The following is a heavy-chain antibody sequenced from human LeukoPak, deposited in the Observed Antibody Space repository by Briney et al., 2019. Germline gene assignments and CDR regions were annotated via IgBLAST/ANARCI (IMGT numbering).Heavy chain of an antibody. CDR3: ARDVVSYYYDS. J-gene: IGHJ4*02. D-gene: IGHD3-22*01. CDR1: GFTFSSYS. V-gene: IGHV3-21*01. CDR2: ISSSSSYI. Sequence: GGSLRLSCTASGFTFSSYSMNWVRQAPGKGLEWVSSISSSSSYIYYADSVKGRFTISRDSAKNSLYLQMNSLTAEDTAVYYCARDVVSYYYDSWGQGTMVTVSS.